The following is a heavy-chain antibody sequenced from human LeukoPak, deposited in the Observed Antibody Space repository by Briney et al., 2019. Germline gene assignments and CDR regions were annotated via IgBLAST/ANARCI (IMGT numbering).Heavy chain of an antibody. J-gene: IGHJ4*02. CDR1: GFSFADYG. D-gene: IGHD4-23*01. CDR2: ISYDGTYK. V-gene: IGHV3-30*03. CDR3: ARSYGGNSDY. Sequence: GGSLRLSCAAPGFSFADYGMHWVRQSPGKGLQWVTLISYDGTYKYYADSVKGRFTISRDNVKNTLYLQMNSLRAEDTAVYYCARSYGGNSDYWGQGTLVTVSS.